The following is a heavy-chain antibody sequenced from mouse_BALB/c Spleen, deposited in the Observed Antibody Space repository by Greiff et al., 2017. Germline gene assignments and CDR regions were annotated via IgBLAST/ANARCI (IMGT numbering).Heavy chain of an antibody. CDR2: IYPSDSYT. CDR1: GYTFTSYC. V-gene: IGHV1S127*01. Sequence: VQLQQPGAELVRPGASVKLSCKASGYTFTSYCINWVKQRPGQGLEWIGNIYPSDSYTTYNQKFKDKATLTVDTSSSTAYMQLSSPTSEDSAVYYCTRYYGSSYWYFDVWGAGTTGTVSS. CDR3: TRYYGSSYWYFDV. J-gene: IGHJ1*01. D-gene: IGHD1-1*01.